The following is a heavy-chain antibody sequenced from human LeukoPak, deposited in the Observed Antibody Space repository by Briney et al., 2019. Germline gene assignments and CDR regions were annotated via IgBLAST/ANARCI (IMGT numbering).Heavy chain of an antibody. Sequence: GGSLRLSCAASGFTFSSHAMSWVRQAPGKGLEWVSAISGSGGSTYYADSVKGRFTISRDNSKNTLYLQMNSLRAEDTAVYYCAKDLLRYFDWFIYFDYWGQGTLVTVSS. J-gene: IGHJ4*02. V-gene: IGHV3-23*01. CDR1: GFTFSSHA. CDR3: AKDLLRYFDWFIYFDY. D-gene: IGHD3-9*01. CDR2: ISGSGGST.